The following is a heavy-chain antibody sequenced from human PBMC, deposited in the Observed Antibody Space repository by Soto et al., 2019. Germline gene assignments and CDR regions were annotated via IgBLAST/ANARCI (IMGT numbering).Heavy chain of an antibody. Sequence: QVQLQQWGAGLLKPSETLSLTCAVYGGSFSGYYWSWIRQPPGKGLEWIGEINHSGNTNYNPSLKGRFTISVDTYKNQFSLKLSSVTAADTAVYYCARASYSSSLLGGYYYYYYMDVWGKGTTVTVSS. D-gene: IGHD6-6*01. V-gene: IGHV4-34*01. CDR1: GGSFSGYY. CDR2: INHSGNT. CDR3: ARASYSSSLLGGYYYYYYMDV. J-gene: IGHJ6*03.